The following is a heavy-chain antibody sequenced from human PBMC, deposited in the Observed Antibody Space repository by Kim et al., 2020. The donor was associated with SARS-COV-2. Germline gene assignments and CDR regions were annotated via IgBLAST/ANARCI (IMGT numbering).Heavy chain of an antibody. V-gene: IGHV4-31*03. CDR1: GGSISSGGYY. J-gene: IGHJ5*02. D-gene: IGHD2-15*01. CDR3: ALYCSGGSCYPAGHWFDP. CDR2: IYYSGST. Sequence: SETLSLTCTVSGGSISSGGYYWSWIRQHPGKGLEWIGYIYYSGSTYYNPSLKSRVTISVDTSKNQFSLKLSSVTAADTAVYYCALYCSGGSCYPAGHWFDPWGQGTLVTVSS.